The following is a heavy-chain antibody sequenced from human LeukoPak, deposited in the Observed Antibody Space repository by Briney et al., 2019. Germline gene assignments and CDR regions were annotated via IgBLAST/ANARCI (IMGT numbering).Heavy chain of an antibody. D-gene: IGHD6-19*01. CDR3: ARSSGWYSFDY. CDR2: IYYSGST. V-gene: IGHV4-61*01. Sequence: SETLSLTCTVSGGSFSSGSYYWSWIRQPPGKGLEWIGYIYYSGSTNYNPSLKSRVTISVDTSKNQFSLKLSSVTAADTAVYYCARSSGWYSFDYWGQGTLVTVSS. CDR1: GGSFSSGSYY. J-gene: IGHJ4*02.